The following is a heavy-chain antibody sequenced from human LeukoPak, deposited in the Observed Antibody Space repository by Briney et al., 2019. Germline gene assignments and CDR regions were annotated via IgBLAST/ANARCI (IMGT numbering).Heavy chain of an antibody. CDR3: ARDFLSGSSSWDS. J-gene: IGHJ4*02. CDR2: IYHSGST. Sequence: SGTQSLTCAVSGGSISSSNWWSWVRQPPGKGLEWIGEIYHSGSTNYNPSLKSRVTISVDKSKNQFSLKLSSVTAADTAVYYCARDFLSGSSSWDSWGQGTLVTVSS. V-gene: IGHV4-4*02. D-gene: IGHD6-13*01. CDR1: GGSISSSNW.